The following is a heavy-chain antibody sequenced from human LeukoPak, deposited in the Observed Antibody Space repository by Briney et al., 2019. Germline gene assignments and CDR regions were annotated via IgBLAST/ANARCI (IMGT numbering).Heavy chain of an antibody. CDR2: ISYDGSNK. J-gene: IGHJ4*02. Sequence: PGRSLRLSCAASGFTFSSYGMHWVRQAPGKGLEWVAVISYDGSNKYYADSVKGRFTISRDNSKNTLYLQMNSLRAEDTAVYYCAKGGRLGELFGYWGQGTLVTVSS. D-gene: IGHD3-16*01. CDR1: GFTFSSYG. V-gene: IGHV3-30*18. CDR3: AKGGRLGELFGY.